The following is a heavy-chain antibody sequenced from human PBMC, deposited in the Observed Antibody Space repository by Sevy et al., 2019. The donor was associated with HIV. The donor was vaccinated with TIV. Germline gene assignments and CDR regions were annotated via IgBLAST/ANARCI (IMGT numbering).Heavy chain of an antibody. CDR2: ISGRGSST. CDR3: AKCVYAYEYFFDY. J-gene: IGHJ4*02. Sequence: GSLRLSCAASGFTFPINAVGWVRQAPGKGLEWVSLISGRGSSTYYADPVKGRFTISRDNSKNTLYLQMHSLRAEDTAVYYCAKCVYAYEYFFDYWGQGTLVTVSS. CDR1: GFTFPINA. V-gene: IGHV3-23*01. D-gene: IGHD3-16*01.